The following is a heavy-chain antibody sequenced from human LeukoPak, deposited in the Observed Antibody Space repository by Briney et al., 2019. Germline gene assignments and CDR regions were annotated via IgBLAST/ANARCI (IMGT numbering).Heavy chain of an antibody. Sequence: AGGSLRLSCAASGFTFSDYYMSWFRLAPGKGLEWVSYISGSGNNIYYADSVKGRFTISRDNAKNSLYLQMSSLRAEDTAVYYCARKTIVVVTPTEYWGQGTLVTVSS. CDR2: ISGSGNNI. CDR1: GFTFSDYY. CDR3: ARKTIVVVTPTEY. D-gene: IGHD3-22*01. J-gene: IGHJ4*02. V-gene: IGHV3-11*01.